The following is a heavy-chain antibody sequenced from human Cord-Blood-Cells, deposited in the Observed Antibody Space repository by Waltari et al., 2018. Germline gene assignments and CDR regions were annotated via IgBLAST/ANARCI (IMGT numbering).Heavy chain of an antibody. CDR3: ARGPASSSWFDY. CDR1: GYSSTRCD. J-gene: IGHJ4*02. Sequence: VQLLQPGAEVKNPAASVEVSCRASGYSSTRCDINRVTQATGQGLEWMGWMNPNSGNTGYAQKFQGRVTMTRNTSISTAYMELSSLRSEDTDVYYCARGPASSSWFDYWGQGTLVTVSS. V-gene: IGHV1-8*01. CDR2: MNPNSGNT. D-gene: IGHD6-13*01.